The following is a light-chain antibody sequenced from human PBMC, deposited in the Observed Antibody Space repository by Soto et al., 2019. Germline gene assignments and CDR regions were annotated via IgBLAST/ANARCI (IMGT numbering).Light chain of an antibody. CDR2: GTS. V-gene: IGKV3-20*01. J-gene: IGKJ1*01. Sequence: DIVLTQSPGTLSLSPGEGSTLSCRASQTVGSSYLAWYQQKPGQAPRLLIYGTSSRATGIPDRFSGSGSGTDFTLTISRLEPEDFAVYYCQQYGSSPGRTFGQGTKVEIK. CDR1: QTVGSSY. CDR3: QQYGSSPGRT.